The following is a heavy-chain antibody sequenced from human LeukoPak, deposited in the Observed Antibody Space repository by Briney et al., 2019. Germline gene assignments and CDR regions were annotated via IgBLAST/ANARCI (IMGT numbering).Heavy chain of an antibody. CDR1: GGSISSYY. CDR2: IYYSGGT. V-gene: IGHV4-59*08. J-gene: IGHJ4*02. D-gene: IGHD2-15*01. Sequence: PSETLSLTCTVSGGSISSYYWSWIRQPPGKGLEWIGYIYYSGGTNYNPSLKSRVTISVDTSKNQFSLKLSSVTAADTAVYYCARGFCSGGSCYSRAPLDYWGQGTLVTVSS. CDR3: ARGFCSGGSCYSRAPLDY.